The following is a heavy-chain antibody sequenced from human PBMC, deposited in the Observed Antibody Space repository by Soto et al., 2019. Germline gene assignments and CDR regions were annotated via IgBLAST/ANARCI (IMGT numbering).Heavy chain of an antibody. CDR3: ARDTRNVYSGYDYFYY. CDR2: IYSGGST. V-gene: IGHV3-66*01. CDR1: GFTVSSNY. J-gene: IGHJ4*02. D-gene: IGHD5-12*01. Sequence: EVQLVEPGGGLVQPGGSLRLSCAASGFTVSSNYMRWVRQAPGKGLEWVAVIYSGGSTYYADSVKGRFTISRDNSKNTLYLQMNSLRAEDTAVYYCARDTRNVYSGYDYFYYWGQGTLVTVSS.